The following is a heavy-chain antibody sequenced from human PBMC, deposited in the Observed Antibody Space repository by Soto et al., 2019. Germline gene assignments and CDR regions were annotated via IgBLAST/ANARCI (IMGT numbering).Heavy chain of an antibody. D-gene: IGHD6-25*01. CDR1: GGTFSSYA. CDR3: AGSIFADRQVAGGYHY. Sequence: ASVKVSCKASGGTFSSYAISWVRQAPGQGLEWMGGIIPIFGTANYAQKFQGRVTITADESTSTAYMELSSLRSEDTAVYYCAGSIFADRQVAGGYHYWGQGTLVTVSS. V-gene: IGHV1-69*13. J-gene: IGHJ4*02. CDR2: IIPIFGTA.